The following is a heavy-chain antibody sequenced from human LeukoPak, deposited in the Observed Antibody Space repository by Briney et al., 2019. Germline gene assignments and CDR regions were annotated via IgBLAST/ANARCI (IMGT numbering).Heavy chain of an antibody. D-gene: IGHD6-13*01. CDR1: GFTFSSYG. CDR2: IWYDGSNK. Sequence: GRSLRLSCAASGFTFSSYGMRWVRQAPGKGLEWVAVIWYDGSNKYYADSVKGRFTISRDNSKNTLYLQMNSLRAEDTAVYYCARESTATVSTDWFDPWGQGTLVTVSS. J-gene: IGHJ5*02. CDR3: ARESTATVSTDWFDP. V-gene: IGHV3-33*01.